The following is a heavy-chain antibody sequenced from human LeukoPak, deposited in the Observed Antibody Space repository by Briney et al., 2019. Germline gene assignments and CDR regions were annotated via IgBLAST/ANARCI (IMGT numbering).Heavy chain of an antibody. J-gene: IGHJ4*02. CDR3: ARLKPRIAAADY. Sequence: SETLSLTCTGSGGSISSYYWSWIRQPPGKGLEGIGYIYYSGSTNYNPSLKSRVTISVDTSKNQFSLKLSSVTAADTAVYYCARLKPRIAAADYWGQGTLVTVSS. V-gene: IGHV4-59*01. CDR2: IYYSGST. D-gene: IGHD6-13*01. CDR1: GGSISSYY.